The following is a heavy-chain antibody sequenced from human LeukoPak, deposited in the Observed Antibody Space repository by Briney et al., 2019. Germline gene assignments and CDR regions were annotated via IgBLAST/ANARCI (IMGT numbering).Heavy chain of an antibody. Sequence: SETLSLTCTVSGGSISSYYWSWVRQPAGKGLEWVGRIYTSGRTNYNPSLKSRVTISVDTSKNQFSLKLSSVTAADTAVYYCARGGADYDPWDYYGMDVWGQGTTVTVSS. CDR3: ARGGADYDPWDYYGMDV. J-gene: IGHJ6*02. CDR2: IYTSGRT. CDR1: GGSISSYY. V-gene: IGHV4-4*07. D-gene: IGHD3-16*01.